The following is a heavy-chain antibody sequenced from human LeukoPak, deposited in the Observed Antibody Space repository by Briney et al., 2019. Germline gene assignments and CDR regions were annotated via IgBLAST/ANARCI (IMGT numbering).Heavy chain of an antibody. V-gene: IGHV3-15*01. CDR1: GFTFSNAW. J-gene: IGHJ6*02. CDR3: TTLASRSPYYYYGMTS. CDR2: IKSKFDGGTT. Sequence: GGSLRLSCAASGFTFSNAWMTWVRQAPGKGLEWVGRIKSKFDGGTTDYAAPVKGRFTISRDDSKNTLYLQMSSLKTEDTAAYYCTTLASRSPYYYYGMTSGAKGPRSPSP.